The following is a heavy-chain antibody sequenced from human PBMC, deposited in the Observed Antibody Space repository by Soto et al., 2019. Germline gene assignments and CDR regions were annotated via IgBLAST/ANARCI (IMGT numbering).Heavy chain of an antibody. J-gene: IGHJ4*02. V-gene: IGHV3-49*04. Sequence: GGSLRLSCTASGFTFGDYAMSWVRQAPGKGLEWVGFIRSKAYGGTTEYAASVKGRFTISRDDSKSIAYLQMNSLKTEDTAVYYCTRDNLYGSGSFDYWGQGTLVTVSS. CDR2: IRSKAYGGTT. CDR3: TRDNLYGSGSFDY. D-gene: IGHD3-10*01. CDR1: GFTFGDYA.